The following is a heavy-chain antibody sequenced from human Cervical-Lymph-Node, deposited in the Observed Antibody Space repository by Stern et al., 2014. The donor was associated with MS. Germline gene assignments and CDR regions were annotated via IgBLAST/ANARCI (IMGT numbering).Heavy chain of an antibody. V-gene: IGHV1-58*01. D-gene: IGHD1-26*01. CDR2: IVVGSGST. Sequence: QLVQSGPEVKKPGTSVKVSCKASGFTFTTSNVQWVRQARGQRLEWIGGIVVGSGSTNYAQKYQGRITITRDMSTSTAYMELTSLRPEDTAVYYCAAEGSGSYGELDYWGQGTLVTVSS. J-gene: IGHJ4*02. CDR3: AAEGSGSYGELDY. CDR1: GFTFTTSN.